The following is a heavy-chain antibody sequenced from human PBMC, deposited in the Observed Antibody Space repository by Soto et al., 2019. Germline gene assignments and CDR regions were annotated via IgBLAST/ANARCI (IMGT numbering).Heavy chain of an antibody. Sequence: PSETLSLTCAVYGGSFSGYYWSWIRQPPGKGLEWIGEINHSGSTNYNPSLKSRVTISVDTSKNQFSLKLSSVTAADTAVYYCARGPDSSGWYVDYWGQGTLVTVSS. CDR1: GGSFSGYY. CDR2: INHSGST. CDR3: ARGPDSSGWYVDY. V-gene: IGHV4-34*01. J-gene: IGHJ4*02. D-gene: IGHD6-19*01.